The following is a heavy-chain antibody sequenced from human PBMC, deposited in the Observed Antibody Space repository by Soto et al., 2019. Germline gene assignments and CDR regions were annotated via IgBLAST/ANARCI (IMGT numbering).Heavy chain of an antibody. J-gene: IGHJ4*02. Sequence: PXATLSLTFAVYGGSFSGYYGSWIRQPPGKGLEWIGEINPSGSTNYNPSLKSRVTISVDTSKNQFSLKLTSVTAADTAVYYCARRSPNFSQVATISYWGQGTLVTVSS. CDR1: GGSFSGYY. V-gene: IGHV4-34*01. D-gene: IGHD5-12*01. CDR3: ARRSPNFSQVATISY. CDR2: INPSGST.